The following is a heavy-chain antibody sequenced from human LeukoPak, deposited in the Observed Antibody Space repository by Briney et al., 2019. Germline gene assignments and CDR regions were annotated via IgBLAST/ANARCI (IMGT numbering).Heavy chain of an antibody. CDR1: GYTFTSYG. D-gene: IGHD1-14*01. V-gene: IGHV1-18*01. CDR2: ISAYNGNT. J-gene: IGHJ4*02. Sequence: ASVKVSCKASGYTFTSYGISWVRQAPGQGLEWMGWISAYNGNTNYAQKLQGRVTMTTDTFTSTAYMELRSLRSDDTAVYYCARVFPKLRDHDFDYWGQGTLVTVSS. CDR3: ARVFPKLRDHDFDY.